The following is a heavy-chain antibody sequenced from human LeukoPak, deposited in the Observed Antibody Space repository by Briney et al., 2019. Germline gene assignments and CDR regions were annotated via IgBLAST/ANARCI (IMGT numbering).Heavy chain of an antibody. J-gene: IGHJ6*04. CDR2: ISGSGGST. D-gene: IGHD2-2*01. Sequence: GGSLRLSCAASGFTFSSYAMSWVRQAPGKGLEWVSAISGSGGSTYYADSVKGRFTIYRDNSKNTLYLQMNSLRAEDTAVYYCPKDRTSCYAGCYYYGMDVWGKGTTVTVSS. CDR1: GFTFSSYA. CDR3: PKDRTSCYAGCYYYGMDV. V-gene: IGHV3-23*01.